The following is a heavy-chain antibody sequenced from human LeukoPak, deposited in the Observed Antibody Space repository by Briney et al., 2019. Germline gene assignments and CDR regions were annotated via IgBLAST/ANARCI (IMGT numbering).Heavy chain of an antibody. D-gene: IGHD5-18*01. CDR3: AKDREYSYVYDAFDI. Sequence: PGGSLRLSCAASGFTFSSYAMSWVRQAPGKGLEWVSGMSGSGGSTYYAASVKGRFTISRDNSKNTLYLQMNTLRAEDTAVYYCAKDREYSYVYDAFDIWGQGTLVTVSS. CDR1: GFTFSSYA. J-gene: IGHJ3*02. CDR2: MSGSGGST. V-gene: IGHV3-23*01.